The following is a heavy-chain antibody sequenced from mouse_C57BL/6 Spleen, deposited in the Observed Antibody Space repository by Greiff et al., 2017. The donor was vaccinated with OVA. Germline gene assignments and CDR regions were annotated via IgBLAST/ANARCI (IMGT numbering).Heavy chain of an antibody. D-gene: IGHD1-1*01. V-gene: IGHV14-2*01. J-gene: IGHJ2*01. CDR3: ARSPFTTVVATRGYFDD. CDR2: IDPEDGET. CDR1: GFNIKDYY. Sequence: EVQLQQSGAELVKPGASVKLSCTASGFNIKDYYMHWVKQRTEQGLEWIGRIDPEDGETKYAPKFQGKATITADTSSTTAYLQLSSQTSEDTAVEYGARSPFTTVVATRGYFDDWGQGTTLTVAS.